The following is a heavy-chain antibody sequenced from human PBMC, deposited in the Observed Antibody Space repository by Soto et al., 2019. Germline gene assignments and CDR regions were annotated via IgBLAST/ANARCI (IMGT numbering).Heavy chain of an antibody. V-gene: IGHV3-23*01. J-gene: IGHJ4*02. CDR3: AKGGPYYYDSTGYCDY. CDR2: ISGSGTNT. CDR1: GFTFSSYP. Sequence: GGSLRLSCAASGFTFSSYPMSWVRQAPGKGLEWVSAISGSGTNTYYADSVKGRFTISRDNSKNTLYLQMNSLRAEDTALYYCAKGGPYYYDSTGYCDYWGQGTLVTVSS. D-gene: IGHD3-22*01.